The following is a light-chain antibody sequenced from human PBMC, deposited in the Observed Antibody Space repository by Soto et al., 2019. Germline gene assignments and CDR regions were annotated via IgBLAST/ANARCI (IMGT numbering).Light chain of an antibody. CDR2: KDN. CDR3: AAWNDRPYLWV. CDR1: SSNIGSNA. V-gene: IGLV1-44*01. Sequence: QSVLTQHPSPSGTPGRRASFSCSGSSSNIGSNAVHWYQQFPGTAPRLLIYKDNQRPSGVPDRFSGSKSGTSASLVISGLQSEDEADYYCAAWNDRPYLWVFGGGTKLTVL. J-gene: IGLJ3*02.